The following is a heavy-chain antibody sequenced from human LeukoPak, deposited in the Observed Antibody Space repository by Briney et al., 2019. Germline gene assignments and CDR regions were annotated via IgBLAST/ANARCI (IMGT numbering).Heavy chain of an antibody. V-gene: IGHV4-59*01. Sequence: PSQTLSLTCTVSGGSISSYYWSWIRQPPGKGLEWIGYIYYSGSTNYNPSLKSRVTISVDTSKNQFSLKLSSVTAADTAVYYCARDRHSRRRDAFDIWGQGTMVTVSS. CDR3: ARDRHSRRRDAFDI. CDR1: GGSISSYY. J-gene: IGHJ3*02. CDR2: IYYSGST.